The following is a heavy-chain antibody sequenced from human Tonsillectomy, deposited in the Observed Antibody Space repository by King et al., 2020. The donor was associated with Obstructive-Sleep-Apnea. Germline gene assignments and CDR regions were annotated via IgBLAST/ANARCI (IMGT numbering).Heavy chain of an antibody. J-gene: IGHJ4*02. Sequence: HVQLQESGPGLVKPSQTLSLTCTVSGGSISSGDYYWSWIRPPPGKGLEWIGYIYYCGSTYYNPSLKSRVTISVDTSKNQLSLKLSSVTAADTAVYYCARGTDIVVVPAARRVDSWGQGTLVTVSS. CDR3: ARGTDIVVVPAARRVDS. V-gene: IGHV4-30-4*01. CDR1: GGSISSGDYY. CDR2: IYYCGST. D-gene: IGHD2-2*01.